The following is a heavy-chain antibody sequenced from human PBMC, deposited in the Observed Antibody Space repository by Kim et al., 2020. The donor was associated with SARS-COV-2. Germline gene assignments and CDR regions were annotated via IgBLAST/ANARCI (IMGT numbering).Heavy chain of an antibody. D-gene: IGHD3-10*01. CDR1: AYTFSRYA. V-gene: IGHV1-3*01. CDR2: INAGNGNT. Sequence: ASVKVSCKASAYTFSRYAMHWVRQAPGQRLEWMGWINAGNGNTKYSQKFQGRVTITRDTSASTAYMELSSLTSEDTAVYYCARVENSDNYYHYAMDVWGQGTTVTVSS. CDR3: ARVENSDNYYHYAMDV. J-gene: IGHJ6*02.